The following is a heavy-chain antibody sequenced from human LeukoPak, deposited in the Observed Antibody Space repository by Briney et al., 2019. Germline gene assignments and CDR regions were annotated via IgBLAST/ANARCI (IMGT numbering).Heavy chain of an antibody. V-gene: IGHV1-2*02. Sequence: ASVKVSCKASGYTFTGHYMNWVRPAPGQGLEWMGWINPNSGGTNYAQKFQGRVTMTRDTSISTAYMELSSLRSDDTAVYYCARVEYHYDSSGYYDYWGQGTLVTVSS. J-gene: IGHJ4*02. D-gene: IGHD3-22*01. CDR1: GYTFTGHY. CDR3: ARVEYHYDSSGYYDY. CDR2: INPNSGGT.